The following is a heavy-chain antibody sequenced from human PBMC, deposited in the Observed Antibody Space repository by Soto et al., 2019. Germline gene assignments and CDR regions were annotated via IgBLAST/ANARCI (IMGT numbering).Heavy chain of an antibody. CDR2: IYYSGST. J-gene: IGHJ4*02. CDR1: GGSISSYY. D-gene: IGHD1-26*01. CDR3: ARGGGSPDY. V-gene: IGHV4-59*08. Sequence: QVQLQESGPGLVKPSETLSLTCTVSGGSISSYYWSWIRQPPGKGLEWIGYIYYSGSTNYNPSRRXRXTXXVDTSRSQFSLKLSSVTAADTAVYYCARGGGSPDYWGQGTLVTVSS.